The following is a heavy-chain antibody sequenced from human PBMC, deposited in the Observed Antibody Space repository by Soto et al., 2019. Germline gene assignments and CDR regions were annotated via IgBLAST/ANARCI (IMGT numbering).Heavy chain of an antibody. Sequence: PGGSLRLSCAASGFTFSSYWMHWVRQAPGKGLVWVSRINSDGSSTSYADSVKGRFTISRDNAKNTLYLQMNSLRAEDTAVYYCARDPLGGITMVRGVAWFDPWGQGTLVTVSS. V-gene: IGHV3-74*01. CDR3: ARDPLGGITMVRGVAWFDP. J-gene: IGHJ5*02. CDR1: GFTFSSYW. D-gene: IGHD3-10*01. CDR2: INSDGSST.